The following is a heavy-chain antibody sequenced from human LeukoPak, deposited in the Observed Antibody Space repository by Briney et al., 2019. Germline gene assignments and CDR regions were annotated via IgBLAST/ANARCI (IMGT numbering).Heavy chain of an antibody. J-gene: IGHJ4*02. Sequence: GGSLRLSCAASGFTFSRYSMNWVRQAPGKGLEWVSYISSSSSTIYYADSVKGRFTISRDNAKNSLYLRMNSLRAEDTAVYYCARANYDILTGRGPIDYWGQGTLVTVSS. CDR3: ARANYDILTGRGPIDY. D-gene: IGHD3-9*01. CDR2: ISSSSSTI. CDR1: GFTFSRYS. V-gene: IGHV3-48*04.